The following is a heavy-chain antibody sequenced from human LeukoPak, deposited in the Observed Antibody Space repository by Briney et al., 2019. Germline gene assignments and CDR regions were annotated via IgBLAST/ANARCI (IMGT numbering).Heavy chain of an antibody. CDR1: GFTFSSYS. Sequence: PGGSLRLSCAASGFTFSSYSMNWVRQAPGKGLEWFSSISSSSSYIYYADSVKGRFTISRDNAKNSLYLQMNSLRAEDTAVYYCASGYCSGGSCYGALDIWGQGTMVTVSS. D-gene: IGHD2-15*01. V-gene: IGHV3-21*01. J-gene: IGHJ3*02. CDR2: ISSSSSYI. CDR3: ASGYCSGGSCYGALDI.